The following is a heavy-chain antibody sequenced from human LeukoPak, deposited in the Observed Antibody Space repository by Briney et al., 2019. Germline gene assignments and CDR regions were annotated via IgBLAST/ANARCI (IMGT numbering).Heavy chain of an antibody. D-gene: IGHD2-2*01. Sequence: GGSLRLSCAASGFTVSSIYISWVRQAPGKGLEWISVIYSGGGTYYADSVKGRFTISRDISKNTLYLQMNSLRAEDTAVYYCATLPAAIDYWGQGTLVTVSS. J-gene: IGHJ4*02. CDR1: GFTVSSIY. CDR3: ATLPAAIDY. V-gene: IGHV3-53*01. CDR2: IYSGGGT.